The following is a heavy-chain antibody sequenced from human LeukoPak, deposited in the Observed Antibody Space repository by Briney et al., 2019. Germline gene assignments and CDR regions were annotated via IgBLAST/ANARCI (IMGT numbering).Heavy chain of an antibody. CDR1: GFTFSNYW. Sequence: GGSLRLSCAASGFTFSNYWMHWVRHAPGKGLVWVSRINDDGSRRNCADSVKGRFTISRGNAKNTLYLQMNSLRAEDTAVYYCARSLGAPDDYWGQGTLVTVSS. J-gene: IGHJ4*02. CDR2: INDDGSRR. CDR3: ARSLGAPDDY. V-gene: IGHV3-74*01. D-gene: IGHD1-26*01.